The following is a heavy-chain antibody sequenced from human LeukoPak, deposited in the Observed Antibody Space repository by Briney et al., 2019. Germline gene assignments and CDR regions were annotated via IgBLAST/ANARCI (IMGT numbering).Heavy chain of an antibody. D-gene: IGHD1-7*01. CDR2: INPNSGGT. V-gene: IGHV1-2*02. CDR3: ARERSWEIKELPI. CDR1: GYTFTGYY. J-gene: IGHJ3*02. Sequence: ASVKVSCKASGYTFTGYYMHWVRQAPGQGLEWMGWINPNSGGTNYAQKFQGRVTMTRDTSISTAYMELSRLRSDDTAVYYCARERSWEIKELPIWGQGTMVTVSS.